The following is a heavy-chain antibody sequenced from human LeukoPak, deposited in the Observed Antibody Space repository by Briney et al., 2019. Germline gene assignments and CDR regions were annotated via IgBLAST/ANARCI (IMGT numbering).Heavy chain of an antibody. CDR1: GGSISSSSYY. D-gene: IGHD3-22*01. CDR3: SRPRYYYDSSGPFDY. J-gene: IGHJ4*02. V-gene: IGHV4-39*01. Sequence: SETLSLTCTVSGGSISSSSYYWGWIRQPPGKGLEWIGSIYYSGSTYYNPSLKSRVTISVDTSKNQFSLKLSSVTAADTAVYYCSRPRYYYDSSGPFDYWGQGTLVTVSS. CDR2: IYYSGST.